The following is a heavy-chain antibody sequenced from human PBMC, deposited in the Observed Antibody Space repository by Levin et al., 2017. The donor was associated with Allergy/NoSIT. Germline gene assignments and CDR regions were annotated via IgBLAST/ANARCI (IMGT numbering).Heavy chain of an antibody. D-gene: IGHD3-9*01. V-gene: IGHV3-49*04. Sequence: GGSLRLSCTGSGFPFGSYSITWVRQAPVKGLEWVGFIRSELYGGTTEYAASVKGRFTISRDDPNGIASLQMTSLKTEDTAIYYCATDDILRYLSLPGYWGQGTLVTVSA. CDR2: IRSELYGGTT. CDR3: ATDDILRYLSLPGY. CDR1: GFPFGSYS. J-gene: IGHJ4*02.